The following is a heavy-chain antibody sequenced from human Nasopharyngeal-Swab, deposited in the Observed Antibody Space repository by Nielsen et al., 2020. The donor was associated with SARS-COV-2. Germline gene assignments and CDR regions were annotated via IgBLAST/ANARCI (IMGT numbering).Heavy chain of an antibody. CDR2: IWYDGSNK. Sequence: GGSLRLSCAASGFTFSSYGMHWVRQAPGKGLEWVAVIWYDGSNKYYADSVKGRFTISRDNSKNTLYLQMNSLRAEDTAVYYCARDLPAMTMVTTSDIWGQGTMVTVSS. D-gene: IGHD4-17*01. CDR3: ARDLPAMTMVTTSDI. V-gene: IGHV3-33*01. J-gene: IGHJ3*02. CDR1: GFTFSSYG.